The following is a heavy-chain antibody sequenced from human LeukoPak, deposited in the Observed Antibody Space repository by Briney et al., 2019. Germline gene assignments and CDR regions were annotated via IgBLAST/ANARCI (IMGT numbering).Heavy chain of an antibody. CDR3: ARHQRSSGWFGGY. Sequence: SETLSLTCTVSGGSLSSYYWSWIRQPPGKGLEWIGYIYYSGSTNYNPSLKSRVTISVDTSKKQFSLKLSSVTAADTAVYYCARHQRSSGWFGGYWGQGTLVTVSS. V-gene: IGHV4-59*08. J-gene: IGHJ4*02. CDR2: IYYSGST. D-gene: IGHD3-10*01. CDR1: GGSLSSYY.